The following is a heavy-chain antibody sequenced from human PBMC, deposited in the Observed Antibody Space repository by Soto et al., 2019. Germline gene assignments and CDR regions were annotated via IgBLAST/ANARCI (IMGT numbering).Heavy chain of an antibody. J-gene: IGHJ4*02. CDR2: AYHSGGT. CDR3: ARSPPSSYYGGSGTFDY. Sequence: SETLSLTCAVSGGFTSTNNWWSWVRQPPGKGLEWIGDAYHSGGTEYNPSLKSRVSISVDKSKNQISLKLTSATAADTAVYYCARSPPSSYYGGSGTFDYWGQGTLVTVSS. V-gene: IGHV4-4*02. CDR1: GGFTSTNNW. D-gene: IGHD3-10*01.